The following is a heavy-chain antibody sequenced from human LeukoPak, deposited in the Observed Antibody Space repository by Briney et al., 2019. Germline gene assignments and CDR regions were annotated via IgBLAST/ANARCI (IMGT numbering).Heavy chain of an antibody. CDR2: IYHSGST. CDR1: GYSISSDNY. Sequence: SETLSLTCAVSGYSISSDNYWVWIRQPPGQGLEWTGGIYHSGSTYYNPSLKSRVTMSVGTSKNQFSLKLSSVTAADTAVYYCARAPRDSSSSNYMRRFDYWGQGTLVTVSS. D-gene: IGHD3-22*01. J-gene: IGHJ4*02. CDR3: ARAPRDSSSSNYMRRFDY. V-gene: IGHV4-38-2*01.